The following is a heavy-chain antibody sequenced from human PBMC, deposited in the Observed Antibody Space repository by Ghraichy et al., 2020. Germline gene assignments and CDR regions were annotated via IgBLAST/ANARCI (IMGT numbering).Heavy chain of an antibody. CDR2: IRYDGSNK. Sequence: GESLNISCAASGFTFSSYGMHWVRQAPGKGLEWVAFIRYDGSNKYYADSVKGRFTISRDNSKNTLYLQMNSLRAEDTAVYYCAKDRRTEPRGWYFDLWGRGTLVTVSS. J-gene: IGHJ2*01. CDR1: GFTFSSYG. V-gene: IGHV3-30*02. D-gene: IGHD1-14*01. CDR3: AKDRRTEPRGWYFDL.